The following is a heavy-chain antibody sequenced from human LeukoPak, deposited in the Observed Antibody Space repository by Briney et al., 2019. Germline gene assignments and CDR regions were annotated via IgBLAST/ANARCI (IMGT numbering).Heavy chain of an antibody. Sequence: ASVKVSCKASGYTFTGYYMHWVRQAPGQGLEWMGWINPNSGGTNYAQNFQGRVTMTRDTSISTAYMELSRLIPDDTAVYYCARGDGSGRGTYGFDYWGQGTLVTVSS. J-gene: IGHJ4*02. CDR3: ARGDGSGRGTYGFDY. CDR1: GYTFTGYY. CDR2: INPNSGGT. V-gene: IGHV1-2*02. D-gene: IGHD3-10*01.